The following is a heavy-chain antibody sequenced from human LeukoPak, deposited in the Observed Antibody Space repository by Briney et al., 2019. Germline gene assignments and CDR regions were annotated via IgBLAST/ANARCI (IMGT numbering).Heavy chain of an antibody. Sequence: SETLSLTCIVSGDSISSHYWSWIRQPPGKGLEYIGYIYYSGGTDYNPSLKSRVTISLDTSKNQFSLNLTSVTAADTAVYYCARRSGVLDSRDYRYHFNFWGQGTLVTVSS. J-gene: IGHJ4*02. CDR1: GDSISSHY. V-gene: IGHV4-59*11. D-gene: IGHD3-22*01. CDR3: ARRSGVLDSRDYRYHFNF. CDR2: IYYSGGT.